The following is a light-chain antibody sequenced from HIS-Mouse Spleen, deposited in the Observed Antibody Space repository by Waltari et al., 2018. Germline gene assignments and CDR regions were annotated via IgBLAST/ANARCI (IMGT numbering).Light chain of an antibody. J-gene: IGLJ3*02. Sequence: QSALTQPASVSGSPGQSITISCTGTSSDVGRYTLVCWYQQHPGKAPNLMIYEGSKRPSGVSNRFSGSKSGNTASLTISGLQAEDEADYYCCSYAGSSTNWVFGGGTKLTVL. CDR2: EGS. V-gene: IGLV2-23*01. CDR1: SSDVGRYTL. CDR3: CSYAGSSTNWV.